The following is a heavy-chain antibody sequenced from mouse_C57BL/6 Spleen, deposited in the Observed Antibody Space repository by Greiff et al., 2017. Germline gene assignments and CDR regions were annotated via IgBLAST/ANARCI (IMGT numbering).Heavy chain of an antibody. CDR2: IHPNSGST. J-gene: IGHJ2*01. V-gene: IGHV1-64*01. CDR1: GYTFTSYW. CDR3: ARSGPDSYFDY. Sequence: VQLQQPGAELVKPGASVKLSCKASGYTFTSYWMHWVKQRPGQGLEWIGMIHPNSGSTNYNEKFKSKATLTVDKSSSTAYMQLSSLTSEDSAFYYCARSGPDSYFDYWGQGTTLTVSS.